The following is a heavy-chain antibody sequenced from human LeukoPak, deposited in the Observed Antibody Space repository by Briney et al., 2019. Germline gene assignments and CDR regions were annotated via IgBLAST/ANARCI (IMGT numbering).Heavy chain of an antibody. D-gene: IGHD3-10*01. CDR1: GFTFSTYA. CDR3: ARGYYGSGSYYTADLSRGAFDI. CDR2: ISGGGSST. J-gene: IGHJ3*02. V-gene: IGHV3-23*01. Sequence: QSGGSLRLSCAASGFTFSTYAMSWVRQAPGKGLEWVSNISGGGSSTYYADSVKGRFTISRDNSKNTLYLQMNSLRAEDTAVYYCARGYYGSGSYYTADLSRGAFDIWGQGTMVTVSS.